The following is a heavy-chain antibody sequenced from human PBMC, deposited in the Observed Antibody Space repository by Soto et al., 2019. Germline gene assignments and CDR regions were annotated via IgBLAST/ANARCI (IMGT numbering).Heavy chain of an antibody. CDR3: ARNDAVVPALRWFDP. V-gene: IGHV1-18*04. D-gene: IGHD2-2*01. J-gene: IGHJ5*02. Sequence: ASVKVSCNAAGYAFTSYGSSWVRHAPGQGLEWMGWISAYNGNTNYAQKLQVRVIMTKDTSTSTAYMEVRRLRSDDTAVYYCARNDAVVPALRWFDPWGQGTLVTVCS. CDR1: GYAFTSYG. CDR2: ISAYNGNT.